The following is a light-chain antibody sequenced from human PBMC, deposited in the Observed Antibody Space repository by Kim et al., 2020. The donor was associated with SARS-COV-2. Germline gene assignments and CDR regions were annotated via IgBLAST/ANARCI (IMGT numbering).Light chain of an antibody. CDR3: SAYTSISTVV. V-gene: IGLV2-14*03. CDR2: DVS. J-gene: IGLJ2*01. Sequence: GQSITIACTATSSHVGNYNSVSWYQQHPGKAPKVMSYDVSNRPSGVSNRCSGSKSGNTASLTISGLQAEDEADYYCSAYTSISTVVFGGGTQLTVL. CDR1: SSHVGNYNS.